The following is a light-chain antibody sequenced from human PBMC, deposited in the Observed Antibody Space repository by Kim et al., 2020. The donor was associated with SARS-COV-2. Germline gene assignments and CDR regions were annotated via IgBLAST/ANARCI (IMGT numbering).Light chain of an antibody. V-gene: IGKV3-15*01. Sequence: SRGERATHSCRASQSVSSNLAWYQQKPGQAPRLLIYGASTRATGIPARFSGSGSGTEFTLTISSLQSEDFAVYYCQQYNNWPPGTFGQGTKVDIK. CDR2: GAS. J-gene: IGKJ1*01. CDR1: QSVSSN. CDR3: QQYNNWPPGT.